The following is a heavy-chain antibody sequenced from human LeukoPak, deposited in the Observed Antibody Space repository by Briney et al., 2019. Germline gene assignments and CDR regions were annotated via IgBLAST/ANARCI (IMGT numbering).Heavy chain of an antibody. D-gene: IGHD2-2*03. Sequence: GGSLRLSCAASGFTFRSYSMNWVRQAPGKGLVWVSSISSSSSYIYYADSVKGRFTISRDNAKNSLYLQMNSLRAEDTAVYYCARSLDIVVVPAAIPHYYYYGMDVWGQGTTVTVSS. J-gene: IGHJ6*02. CDR1: GFTFRSYS. CDR2: ISSSSSYI. V-gene: IGHV3-21*01. CDR3: ARSLDIVVVPAAIPHYYYYGMDV.